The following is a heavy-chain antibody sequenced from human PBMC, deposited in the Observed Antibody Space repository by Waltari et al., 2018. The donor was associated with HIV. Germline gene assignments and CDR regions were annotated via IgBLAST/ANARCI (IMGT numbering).Heavy chain of an antibody. CDR3: ARVFAGGGDYFDY. V-gene: IGHV4-61*02. J-gene: IGHJ4*02. D-gene: IGHD2-8*02. CDR2: IYTSGST. Sequence: QVQLQESGPGLVKPSQTLSLTCTVSAGSISSGSYYWSWIRQPAGKGLEWVGRIYTSGSTNYNPSLRSRVTILLDTSKNQFSLKLGSVTAADTAVYYCARVFAGGGDYFDYWGQGTLVTVSS. CDR1: AGSISSGSYY.